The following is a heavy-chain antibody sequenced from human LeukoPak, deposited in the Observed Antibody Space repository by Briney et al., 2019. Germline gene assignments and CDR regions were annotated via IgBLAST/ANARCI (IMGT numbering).Heavy chain of an antibody. J-gene: IGHJ3*01. CDR3: ALGGRHDYSSYNAFDL. D-gene: IGHD2-15*01. CDR1: GGSVSRYY. CDR2: VSYSGST. Sequence: PSETLSLTCTVSGGSVSRYYWSWIRQPPGKGLEWIGYVSYSGSTNYIPSLKRRATISVDTSKNQFSLKLSSVTAADTAVYFCALGGRHDYSSYNAFDLWGQGTLVTVSS. V-gene: IGHV4-59*02.